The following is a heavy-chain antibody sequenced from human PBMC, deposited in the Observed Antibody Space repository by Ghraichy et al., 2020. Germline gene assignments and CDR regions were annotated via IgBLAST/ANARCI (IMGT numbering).Heavy chain of an antibody. Sequence: SETLSLTCAVSGGSISSSNWWSWVRQPPGKGLEWIGEIYHSGSTNYNPSLKSRVTISVDKSKNQFSLKLSSVTAADTAVYYCARFGYSGYDMFDPHQDYWGQGTLVTVSS. D-gene: IGHD5-12*01. V-gene: IGHV4-4*02. J-gene: IGHJ4*02. CDR3: ARFGYSGYDMFDPHQDY. CDR2: IYHSGST. CDR1: GGSISSSNW.